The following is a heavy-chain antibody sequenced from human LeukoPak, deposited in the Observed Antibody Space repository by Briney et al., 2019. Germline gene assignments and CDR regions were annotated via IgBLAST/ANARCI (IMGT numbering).Heavy chain of an antibody. D-gene: IGHD3-22*01. CDR2: VDSNGIST. CDR1: GFTFSNFA. Sequence: GGSLRLSCAASGFTFSNFAMSWVRQAPGKGLEYVSAVDSNGISTYYADSVKGRFTISRDNSKNSLYLQMSSLRAEDTAVYYCVKDSYDSSGYYYFDYWGQGTLVAVSS. V-gene: IGHV3-64D*06. J-gene: IGHJ4*02. CDR3: VKDSYDSSGYYYFDY.